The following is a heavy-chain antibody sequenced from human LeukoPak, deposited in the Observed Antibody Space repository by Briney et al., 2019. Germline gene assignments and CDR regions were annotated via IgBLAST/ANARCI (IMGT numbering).Heavy chain of an antibody. CDR2: IHHSGSS. D-gene: IGHD2-15*01. CDR1: GGSIASDGYS. CDR3: ARYRLEYCSGGSCYSDPPRLFDY. V-gene: IGHV4-30-2*01. J-gene: IGHJ4*02. Sequence: SETLSLTCAVSGGSIASDGYSWNWIRQPPGKGLEWIRCIHHSGSSYYNPSRKSRITVSVDTSKNQFSLKLSSVTAADTAVYYCARYRLEYCSGGSCYSDPPRLFDYWGQGTLVTVSS.